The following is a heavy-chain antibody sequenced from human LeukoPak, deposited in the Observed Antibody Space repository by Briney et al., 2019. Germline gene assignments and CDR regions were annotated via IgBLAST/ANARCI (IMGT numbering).Heavy chain of an antibody. J-gene: IGHJ5*02. CDR1: GFTFDDYA. V-gene: IGHV3-53*01. D-gene: IGHD2-15*01. CDR2: IYSGGST. CDR3: ARGREYCSGGSCYPNWFDP. Sequence: PGGSLRLSCAASGFTFDDYAMHWVRQAPGKGLEWVSVIYSGGSTYYADSVKGRFTISRDNFKNTLYLQINSLRAEDTAVYYCARGREYCSGGSCYPNWFDPWGQGTLVTVSS.